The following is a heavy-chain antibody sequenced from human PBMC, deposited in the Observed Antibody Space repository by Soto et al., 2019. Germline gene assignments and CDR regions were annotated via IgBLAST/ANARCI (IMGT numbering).Heavy chain of an antibody. CDR1: GGSISSGGYY. J-gene: IGHJ4*02. V-gene: IGHV4-31*03. D-gene: IGHD6-13*01. Sequence: QVQLQESGPGLVKPSQTLSLTCTVSGGSISSGGYYWSWLRQHPGKGLEWIGYIYYSGSTYYNPSLNSRFTISVDTSKNEFSLQLSSVTAAATAVYYCARVGRSIAAAGTHFDYWGQGTLVTVSS. CDR2: IYYSGST. CDR3: ARVGRSIAAAGTHFDY.